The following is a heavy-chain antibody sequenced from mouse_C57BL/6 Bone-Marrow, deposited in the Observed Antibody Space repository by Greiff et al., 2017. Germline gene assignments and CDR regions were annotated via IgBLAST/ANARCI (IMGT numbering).Heavy chain of an antibody. D-gene: IGHD1-1*01. CDR1: GYTFTSYW. CDR3: AGPGSIPYAMDY. Sequence: VQLQQPGAELVKPGASVKLSCKASGYTFTSYWMQWVKQRPGQGLEWIGEIDPSDSYTNYNQKFKGKTTLTVDTSSSTAYMQLSSLTSDDSAVYYCAGPGSIPYAMDYWGQGTSVTVSS. J-gene: IGHJ4*01. CDR2: IDPSDSYT. V-gene: IGHV1-50*01.